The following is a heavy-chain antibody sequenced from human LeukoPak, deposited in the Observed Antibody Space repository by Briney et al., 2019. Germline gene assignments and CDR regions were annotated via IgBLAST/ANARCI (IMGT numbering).Heavy chain of an antibody. D-gene: IGHD3-10*01. CDR1: GGSISSGSYY. V-gene: IGHV4-61*02. CDR2: IYTSGST. Sequence: PSETLSLTCTVSGGSISSGSYYWSWIRQPAGKGLEWIGRIYTSGSTNYNPSLKSRVTISVDTSKNQFSLKLSSVTAADTAVYYCARDRIGSGSFWGQGTLVTVSS. J-gene: IGHJ4*02. CDR3: ARDRIGSGSF.